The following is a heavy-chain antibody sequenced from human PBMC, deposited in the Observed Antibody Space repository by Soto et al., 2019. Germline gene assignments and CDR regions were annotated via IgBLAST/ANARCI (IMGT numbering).Heavy chain of an antibody. D-gene: IGHD3-3*01. CDR3: ARLLSGYFTGFDL. CDR1: GFTFANYA. CDR2: LGGSGGGT. J-gene: IGHJ4*02. V-gene: IGHV3-23*01. Sequence: GGSLRLSCAASGFTFANYAISWVRQAPGKGLEWVSGLGGSGGGTYYADSVKGRFTISRDNSKNTVYLQMNSLRAEDTAFYYCARLLSGYFTGFDLWGLVTLVTVSS.